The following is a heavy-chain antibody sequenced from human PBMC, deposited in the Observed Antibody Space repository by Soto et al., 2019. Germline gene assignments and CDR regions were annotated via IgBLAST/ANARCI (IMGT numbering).Heavy chain of an antibody. Sequence: GGSLRLSCAASGFTFSSYGMHWVRQAPGKGLEWVAVISYDGSNKYYADSVKGRFTISRDNSKNTLYLQMNSLRAEDTAVYYCAKDHKEYSSSSSDYWGQGTLVTVSS. CDR2: ISYDGSNK. D-gene: IGHD6-6*01. V-gene: IGHV3-30*18. J-gene: IGHJ4*02. CDR3: AKDHKEYSSSSSDY. CDR1: GFTFSSYG.